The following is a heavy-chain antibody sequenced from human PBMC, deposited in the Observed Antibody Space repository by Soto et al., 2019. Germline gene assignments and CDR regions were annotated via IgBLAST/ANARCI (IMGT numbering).Heavy chain of an antibody. D-gene: IGHD3-10*01. V-gene: IGHV3-15*07. CDR1: GFTFSNAW. J-gene: IGHJ4*02. Sequence: ESGGGLVRPGGSLRVSCAASGFTFSNAWMNWVRQAPGKGLEWVGRIKSKTDDGTTDYAAPVKGRFTISRDDSKNMLYLQMNSLETEDTAVYYCATEGRRTDFDYWGQGTLVTVSS. CDR2: IKSKTDDGTT. CDR3: ATEGRRTDFDY.